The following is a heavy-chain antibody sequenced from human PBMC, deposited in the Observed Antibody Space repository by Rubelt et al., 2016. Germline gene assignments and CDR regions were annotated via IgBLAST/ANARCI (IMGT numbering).Heavy chain of an antibody. CDR2: IIPILGIA. CDR1: GGTLNIYA. D-gene: IGHD5-18*01. J-gene: IGHJ5*02. CDR3: ARVGTAMVTT. V-gene: IGHV1-69*10. Sequence: QVQLVQSGAEVKKPGSSVKVSCKTSGGTLNIYAISWVRQAPGQGLEWMGRIIPILGIATDERKCQGRVTFTADKPTSTAYMELSSLRSEDTAVYYCARVGTAMVTTWGQGTLVTVSS.